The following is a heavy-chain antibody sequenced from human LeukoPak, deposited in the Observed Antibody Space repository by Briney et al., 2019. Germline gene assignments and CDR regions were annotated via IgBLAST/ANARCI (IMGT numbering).Heavy chain of an antibody. D-gene: IGHD3-16*01. V-gene: IGHV3-23*01. J-gene: IGHJ2*01. Sequence: GGSLRLSCAASGFAFSNYWMNWVRQAPGKGLEWVSTISGSGGGTYYADSVKGRFTISRDNSKNTLYLQMDSLRAEDTAVYFCAKAGGLRQHRHWYFDLWGRGTLVTVSS. CDR3: AKAGGLRQHRHWYFDL. CDR2: ISGSGGGT. CDR1: GFAFSNYW.